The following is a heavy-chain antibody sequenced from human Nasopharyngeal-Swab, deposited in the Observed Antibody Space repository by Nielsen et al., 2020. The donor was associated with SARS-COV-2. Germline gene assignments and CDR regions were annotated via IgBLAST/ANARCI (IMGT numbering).Heavy chain of an antibody. J-gene: IGHJ4*02. CDR2: IHHSGST. D-gene: IGHD3-3*01. V-gene: IGHV4-34*01. CDR3: ARGPVRYDFWSGYYCGFDY. CDR1: GGSFSGYY. Sequence: SETLSLTCAVYGGSFSGYYWSWIRRPPGKGLEWIGEIHHSGSTDYNPSLKSRVTISVDTSKNQFSLKLSSVTAADTAVFYCARGPVRYDFWSGYYCGFDYWGQGTLVTVSS.